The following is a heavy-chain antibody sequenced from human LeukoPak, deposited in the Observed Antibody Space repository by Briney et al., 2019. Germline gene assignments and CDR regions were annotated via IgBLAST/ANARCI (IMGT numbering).Heavy chain of an antibody. CDR1: GYTFTDYY. J-gene: IGHJ4*02. D-gene: IGHD5-18*01. CDR2: INPNSGGT. V-gene: IGHV1-2*02. CDR3: ARGVYSHGLDY. Sequence: ASVTVSCKASGYTFTDYYMHWVRQAPGQGLEWMGWINPNSGGTNYAQKLQGRVTVTRDSSISTAYVELSRLRSDDTAVYYCARGVYSHGLDYWGQGTLVTVSS.